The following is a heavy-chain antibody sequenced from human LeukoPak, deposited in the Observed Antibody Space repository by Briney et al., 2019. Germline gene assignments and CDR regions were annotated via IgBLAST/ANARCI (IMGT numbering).Heavy chain of an antibody. CDR2: IYYSGST. V-gene: IGHV4-59*08. CDR1: GGSISSYY. D-gene: IGHD2-15*01. J-gene: IGHJ4*02. Sequence: SETLSLTCTVSGGSISSYYWSWIRQPPGKGLEWIGYIYYSGSTKYNPSLKSRVTISVDTSKNQFSLKLSSVTAADTAVYYFARHIGGSGYWGQGTLVTVSS. CDR3: ARHIGGSGY.